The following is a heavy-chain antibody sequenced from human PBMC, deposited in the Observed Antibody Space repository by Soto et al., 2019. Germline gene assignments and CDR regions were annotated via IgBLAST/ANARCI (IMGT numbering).Heavy chain of an antibody. D-gene: IGHD3-10*01. V-gene: IGHV4-28*01. CDR1: CYSIGSYSW. Sequence: PSETLSLTCPVPCYSIGSYSWWGWIRQPPVKGLEWIGYIYYTGTTYHNLSLKSRVTMSLDTAVDQFSLKLSSVTAADTAVYYCVRNSGLKTARIDYWGQGALVTVST. CDR2: IYYTGTT. CDR3: VRNSGLKTARIDY. J-gene: IGHJ4*02.